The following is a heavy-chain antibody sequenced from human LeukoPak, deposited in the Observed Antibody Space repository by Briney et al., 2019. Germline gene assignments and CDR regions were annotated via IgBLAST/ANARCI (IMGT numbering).Heavy chain of an antibody. J-gene: IGHJ4*02. CDR1: GFTFSSYA. CDR3: AKTGNNNEGSFDF. CDR2: ISGSGVAT. D-gene: IGHD1/OR15-1a*01. V-gene: IGHV3-23*01. Sequence: GGSLRLSCATSGFTFSSYAVSWVRQAPGKGLEWVSAISGSGVATYYADSVKVRFTISRDNSKNTLYLQMNSLRAEDTAIYYCAKTGNNNEGSFDFWGQGTLVTVSS.